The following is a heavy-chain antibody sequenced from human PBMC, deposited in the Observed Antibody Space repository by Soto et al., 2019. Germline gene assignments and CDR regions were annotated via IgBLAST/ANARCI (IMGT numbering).Heavy chain of an antibody. CDR3: ARGHMSQLELTPVGWFDP. D-gene: IGHD1-1*01. CDR1: GYTFTTYF. Sequence: QVQLVQSGAEVKKPGASVKVSCKASGYTFTTYFMHWVRQAPGQGLEWIGEVNHSGSTNYNPSLKSRVTISVDTSRKQFSLKLTSVTAADTAVYYCARGHMSQLELTPVGWFDPWGQGTLVTVSS. J-gene: IGHJ5*02. V-gene: IGHV1-46*01. CDR2: VNHSGST.